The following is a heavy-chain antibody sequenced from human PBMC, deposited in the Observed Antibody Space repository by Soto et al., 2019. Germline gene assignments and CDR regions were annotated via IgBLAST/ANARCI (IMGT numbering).Heavy chain of an antibody. J-gene: IGHJ3*01. Sequence: GGSLRLSCAASGFTFSRYWMSWVRQAPRKGLEWVANIKQDGSEKYYVDSVKGRFTISRDNAKNSVYLQMNSLRAEDTAVYYCVRPSVVEGTYVAFDLWGQGTMVTVSS. V-gene: IGHV3-7*03. CDR2: IKQDGSEK. D-gene: IGHD2-2*01. CDR3: VRPSVVEGTYVAFDL. CDR1: GFTFSRYW.